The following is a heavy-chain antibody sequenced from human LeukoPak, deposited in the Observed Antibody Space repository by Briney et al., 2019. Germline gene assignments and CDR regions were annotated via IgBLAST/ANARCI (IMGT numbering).Heavy chain of an antibody. D-gene: IGHD2-8*01. V-gene: IGHV3-9*01. CDR3: AKDTSNDYYYYGMDV. J-gene: IGHJ6*02. CDR2: ISWNSGSI. CDR1: GFTFDDYA. Sequence: GRSLRLSCAASGFTFDDYAMHWVRQAPGKGLEWVSGISWNSGSIGYADSVKGRFTISRDNAKNSLYLQMNSLRAEDTALYYCAKDTSNDYYYYGMDVWGQGTTVTVSS.